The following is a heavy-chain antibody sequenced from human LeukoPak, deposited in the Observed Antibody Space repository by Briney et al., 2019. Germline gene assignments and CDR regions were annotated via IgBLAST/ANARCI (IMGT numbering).Heavy chain of an antibody. J-gene: IGHJ4*02. D-gene: IGHD3-10*01. Sequence: GGSLRLSCTASGFIFSNYWMSWVRQAPGKGLEWVANIKQDGSEIDFADSLKGRFTISRDNAKNSLYLQMNSLRAEDTALYYCAKGPDATYYGSGSYSFDYWGQGTLVTVSS. CDR2: IKQDGSEI. CDR3: AKGPDATYYGSGSYSFDY. V-gene: IGHV3-7*03. CDR1: GFIFSNYW.